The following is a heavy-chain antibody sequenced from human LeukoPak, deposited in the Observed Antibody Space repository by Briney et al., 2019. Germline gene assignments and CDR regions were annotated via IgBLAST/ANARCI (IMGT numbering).Heavy chain of an antibody. D-gene: IGHD6-19*01. CDR1: GYSFTSHW. CDR3: ARHPSYTSGWPLDY. CDR2: IYLGDPET. J-gene: IGHJ4*02. Sequence: GESLKISCKGSGYSFTSHWIGWVRQMPGKGLEWMGIIYLGDPETRYGPSFQGQVTISADKSISTAYLQWSSLKASDTAMYYCARHPSYTSGWPLDYWGQGTLVTVSS. V-gene: IGHV5-51*01.